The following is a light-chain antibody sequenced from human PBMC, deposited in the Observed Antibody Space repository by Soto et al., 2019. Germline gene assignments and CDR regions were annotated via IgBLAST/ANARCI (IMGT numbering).Light chain of an antibody. Sequence: EIVLTQSPGTLSLSPGERATLSCRASQSVGKNYLAWYQQKPGQAPRFLIYGASSRATGIPDRFSGSWSGTDFTLTISRLEPEDFAVYYWQQYADSPRTFGQGTKVEIK. CDR3: QQYADSPRT. CDR1: QSVGKNY. V-gene: IGKV3-20*01. CDR2: GAS. J-gene: IGKJ1*01.